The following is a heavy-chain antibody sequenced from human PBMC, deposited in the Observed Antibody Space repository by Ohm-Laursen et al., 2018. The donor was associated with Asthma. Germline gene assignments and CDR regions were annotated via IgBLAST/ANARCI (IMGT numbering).Heavy chain of an antibody. CDR3: ARIGPEWELPGREYSLHH. J-gene: IGHJ1*01. Sequence: SLRLSCTASGFTFRSYTVHWVRQAPGKGLEWATVISHDGYTQHYADSVRGRFSISRDNSKNTVYLQMNSLRAEDTALYYCARIGPEWELPGREYSLHHWGEGTLVTVSS. D-gene: IGHD1-26*01. V-gene: IGHV3-30-3*01. CDR2: ISHDGYTQ. CDR1: GFTFRSYT.